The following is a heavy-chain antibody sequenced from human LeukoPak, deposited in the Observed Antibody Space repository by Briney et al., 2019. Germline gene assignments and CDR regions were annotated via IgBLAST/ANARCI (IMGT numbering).Heavy chain of an antibody. J-gene: IGHJ4*02. V-gene: IGHV7-4-1*02. CDR3: AREIRGTVTTFTFGY. CDR2: INTNTGNP. D-gene: IGHD4-17*01. Sequence: ASVTVSCTASGYTFTSYAMNWVRQAPGQGLEWMEWINTNTGNPTYAQGFTGRFVFSLDTSVSTAYLQISSLKAEDTAVYYCAREIRGTVTTFTFGYWGQGTLVTVSS. CDR1: GYTFTSYA.